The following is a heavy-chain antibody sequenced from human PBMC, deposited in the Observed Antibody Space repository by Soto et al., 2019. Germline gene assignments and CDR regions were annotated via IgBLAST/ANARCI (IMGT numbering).Heavy chain of an antibody. CDR3: ARRGGGQQTDYFDY. V-gene: IGHV2-5*02. CDR2: IYWDDDK. J-gene: IGHJ4*02. Sequence: QITLKESGPTLVKPTQTLTLTCTFSGFSLSTSGVGVGWIRQPPGKALEWLALIYWDDDKRYSPSLKNRLTIPKDPPKNQVVATMTNMDPVDTATYYCARRGGGQQTDYFDYWGQGTLVTVSS. D-gene: IGHD6-13*01. CDR1: GFSLSTSGVG.